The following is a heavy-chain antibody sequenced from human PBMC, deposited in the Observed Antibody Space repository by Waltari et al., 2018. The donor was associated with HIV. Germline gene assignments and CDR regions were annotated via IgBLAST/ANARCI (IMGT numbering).Heavy chain of an antibody. CDR2: INPNSGGT. Sequence: QVQLVQSGAEVKKPGASVKVSCKASGYTFTGSYMHWVRQAPGQGLEWMGWINPNSGGTNYAQKFQGRVTMTRDTSISTAYMELSRLRSDDTAVYYCARDGDYDILTGYSDYWGQGTLVTVSS. V-gene: IGHV1-2*02. CDR1: GYTFTGSY. D-gene: IGHD3-9*01. J-gene: IGHJ4*02. CDR3: ARDGDYDILTGYSDY.